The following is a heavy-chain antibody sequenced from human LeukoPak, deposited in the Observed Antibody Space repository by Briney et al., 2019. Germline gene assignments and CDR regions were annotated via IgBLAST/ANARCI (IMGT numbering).Heavy chain of an antibody. CDR3: ARGPASDTAMVENWFDP. V-gene: IGHV3-30-3*01. CDR2: ISYDGSNK. CDR1: GFTFSSYA. D-gene: IGHD5-18*01. J-gene: IGHJ5*02. Sequence: GGSLRLSCAASGFTFSSYAMHWVRQAPGKGLEGVAVISYDGSNKYYADSVKGRFTISRDNSKNTLYLQMNSLRAEDTAVYYCARGPASDTAMVENWFDPWGQGTLVTVSS.